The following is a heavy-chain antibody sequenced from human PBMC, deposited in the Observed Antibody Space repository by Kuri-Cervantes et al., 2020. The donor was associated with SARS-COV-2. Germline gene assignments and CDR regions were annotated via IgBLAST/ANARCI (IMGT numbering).Heavy chain of an antibody. Sequence: LSLTCAASGLTFSSYWIDWVRQAPGKGLVWVSRINGDGSNTNYADFVKGRSTISRDNAKNTLYLQMNSLSAEDTAVYYCARDIAISGNYFDYWGQGTLVTVSS. CDR2: INGDGSNT. J-gene: IGHJ4*02. D-gene: IGHD6-13*01. V-gene: IGHV3-74*01. CDR1: GLTFSSYW. CDR3: ARDIAISGNYFDY.